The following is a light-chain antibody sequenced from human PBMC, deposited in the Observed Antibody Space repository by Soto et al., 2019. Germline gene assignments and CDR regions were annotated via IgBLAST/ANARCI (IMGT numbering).Light chain of an antibody. CDR1: QSISSW. CDR2: DAS. V-gene: IGKV1-5*01. CDR3: QQYNSYWK. J-gene: IGKJ1*01. Sequence: HMALAPYHPSASVGDIVTITCRASQSISSWLAWYQQKPGKAPKLLIYDASSLESGVPSRFSGSGSGTEFTLTISCLQPDDFATYYCQQYNSYWKFGQGAKVDI.